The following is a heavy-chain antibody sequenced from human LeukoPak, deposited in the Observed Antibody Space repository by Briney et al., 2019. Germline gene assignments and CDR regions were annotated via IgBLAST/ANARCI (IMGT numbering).Heavy chain of an antibody. D-gene: IGHD3-22*01. CDR2: INPSGGST. Sequence: EASVKVSCKASGGTFSSYAISWVRQAPGQGLEWMGIINPSGGSTSYAQKFQGRVTMTRDTSTSTVYMELSSLRSEDTAVYYCARDYDSSGYYGLNFDYWGQGTLVTVSS. CDR3: ARDYDSSGYYGLNFDY. CDR1: GGTFSSYA. J-gene: IGHJ4*02. V-gene: IGHV1-46*01.